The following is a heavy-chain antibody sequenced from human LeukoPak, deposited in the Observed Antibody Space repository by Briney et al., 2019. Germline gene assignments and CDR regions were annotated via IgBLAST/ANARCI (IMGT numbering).Heavy chain of an antibody. J-gene: IGHJ4*02. D-gene: IGHD2-8*01. V-gene: IGHV1-58*02. Sequence: SVKVSCKASGLTFTSSAMQWVRQACGQRLEWIGWIVVGIGNTNYAQKFQERVTITRDMSTSTAYMELSSLRSEDTAVYYCAANLKGYCTNGVCGFDYWGQGTLVTVSS. CDR2: IVVGIGNT. CDR3: AANLKGYCTNGVCGFDY. CDR1: GLTFTSSA.